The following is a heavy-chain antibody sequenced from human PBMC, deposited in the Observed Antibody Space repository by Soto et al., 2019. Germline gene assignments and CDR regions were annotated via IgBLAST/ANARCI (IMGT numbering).Heavy chain of an antibody. J-gene: IGHJ4*02. D-gene: IGHD4-17*01. V-gene: IGHV4-31*03. CDR3: AGRRGNSGGNFDY. CDR2: IYYSGST. CDR1: GGSISSGGYY. Sequence: QVQLQESGPGLVKPSQTLSLTCTVSGGSISSGGYYWSWIRQHPGKGLEWIGYIYYSGSTYYNPSLKSRVTRSVDTYMNQLSLKLRSVTAADTAVYYCAGRRGNSGGNFDYWGQGTLVTVSS.